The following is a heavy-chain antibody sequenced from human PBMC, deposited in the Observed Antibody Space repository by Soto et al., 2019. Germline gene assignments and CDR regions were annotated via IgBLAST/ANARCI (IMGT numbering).Heavy chain of an antibody. D-gene: IGHD6-19*01. J-gene: IGHJ4*02. CDR2: MNPNSGNS. CDR1: GYTFSEYD. CDR3: ARGDHRIVMAGYFSDY. V-gene: IGHV1-8*01. Sequence: ASVKVSCKAPGYTFSEYDINWVRQATGQGLEWMGWMNPNSGNSAYAQSFQGRVTMTRNTFINTAYMELSSLRSDDTAVYYCARGDHRIVMAGYFSDYWGQGTLVTVSS.